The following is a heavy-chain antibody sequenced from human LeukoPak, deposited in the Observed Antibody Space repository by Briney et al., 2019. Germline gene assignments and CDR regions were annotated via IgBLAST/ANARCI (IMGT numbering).Heavy chain of an antibody. J-gene: IGHJ4*02. CDR2: ISYDGSNK. D-gene: IGHD1-26*01. V-gene: IGHV3-30*03. CDR1: GFTFSSYG. Sequence: GGSLRLTCAASGFTFSSYGMHWVRQAPGKGLEWVAVISYDGSNKYYADSVKGRFTISRDNSKNTLYLQMNSLRAEDTAVYYCARVLTNSGSYYFDYWGQGTLVTVSS. CDR3: ARVLTNSGSYYFDY.